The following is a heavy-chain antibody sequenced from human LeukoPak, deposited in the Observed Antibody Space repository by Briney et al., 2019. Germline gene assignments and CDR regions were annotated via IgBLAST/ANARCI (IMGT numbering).Heavy chain of an antibody. D-gene: IGHD5-12*01. V-gene: IGHV1-2*02. CDR2: IDPYTGNT. CDR3: AREYSASEH. Sequence: GASLKVSCKASRYNFVGYYLHWVRQAPGQELEWMAWIDPYTGNTHYAQKFQGGITVTRDTSLSTTYMELNWLTSDDTALYYCAREYSASEHWGQGTLVTVSS. J-gene: IGHJ1*01. CDR1: RYNFVGYY.